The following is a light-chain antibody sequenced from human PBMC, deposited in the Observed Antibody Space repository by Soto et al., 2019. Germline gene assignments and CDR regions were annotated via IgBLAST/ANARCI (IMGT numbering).Light chain of an antibody. J-gene: IGLJ2*01. CDR1: SSDVGGYNY. CDR3: SSYPSSSTYL. V-gene: IGLV2-14*01. CDR2: DVS. Sequence: QSALTQPASVSGSPGQSITISCTGTSSDVGGYNYVSWYQQHPGKAPKLMIYDVSNRPSGVSNRFSGSKSGNTASLTISGLQAEDEADYYCSSYPSSSTYLFGGGTKLTVL.